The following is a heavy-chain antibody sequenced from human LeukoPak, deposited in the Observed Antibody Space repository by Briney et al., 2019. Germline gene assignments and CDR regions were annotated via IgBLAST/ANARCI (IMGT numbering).Heavy chain of an antibody. D-gene: IGHD3-22*01. V-gene: IGHV4-4*07. CDR3: ARDRSPFYYDSSGYYRGDFDY. J-gene: IGHJ4*02. Sequence: PSETLSLTCTVSGGSISSYYWSWIRQPAGKGLEWIGRIYTRGSTNYNPSLKSRVTMSVDTSKNQFSLKLSSVTAADTAVYYCARDRSPFYYDSSGYYRGDFDYWGQGTLVTVSS. CDR1: GGSISSYY. CDR2: IYTRGST.